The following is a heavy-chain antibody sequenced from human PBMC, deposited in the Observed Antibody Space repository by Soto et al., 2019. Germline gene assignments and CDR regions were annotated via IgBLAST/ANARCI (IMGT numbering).Heavy chain of an antibody. D-gene: IGHD6-19*01. J-gene: IGHJ4*02. CDR3: ARLPHPGIAVAGTVY. V-gene: IGHV3-7*05. CDR1: GFTFITYW. Sequence: EVLLVESGGGLVQPRGSLRLSCAASGFTFITYWMSWVRQAPGKGLEWVANIKQDGSEQFYVDSVKGRFTISRDNAKNSLSLQMNSLRAEDTAVYFCARLPHPGIAVAGTVYWGQGTPVTVSS. CDR2: IKQDGSEQ.